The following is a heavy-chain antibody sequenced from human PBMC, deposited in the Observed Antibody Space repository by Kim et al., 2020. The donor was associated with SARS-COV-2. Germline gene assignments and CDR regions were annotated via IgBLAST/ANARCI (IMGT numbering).Heavy chain of an antibody. Sequence: SGPTLVNPTQTLTLTCTFSGFSLSTSGMCVSWIRQPPGKALEWLALIDWDDDKYYSTSLKTRLTISKDTSKNQVVLTMTNMDPVDTATYYCARTLYYYGSGSYYKSFDYWGQGTLVTVSS. D-gene: IGHD3-10*01. CDR1: GFSLSTSGMC. J-gene: IGHJ4*02. V-gene: IGHV2-70*01. CDR3: ARTLYYYGSGSYYKSFDY. CDR2: IDWDDDK.